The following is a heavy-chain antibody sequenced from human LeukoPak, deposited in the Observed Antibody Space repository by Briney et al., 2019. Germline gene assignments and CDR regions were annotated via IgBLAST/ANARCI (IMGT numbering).Heavy chain of an antibody. CDR1: GASISGSGYY. J-gene: IGHJ4*02. CDR2: IYYSGST. D-gene: IGHD3-16*01. CDR3: ARHDIMITFGGVEGDFDY. Sequence: SETLSLTCAVSGASISGSGYYWGWIRQPPGKGLEWIGNIYYSGSTYYNPSLKSRVTISVDTSKNQFSLKLSSVTAADTAVYYCARHDIMITFGGVEGDFDYWGQGTLVTVSS. V-gene: IGHV4-39*01.